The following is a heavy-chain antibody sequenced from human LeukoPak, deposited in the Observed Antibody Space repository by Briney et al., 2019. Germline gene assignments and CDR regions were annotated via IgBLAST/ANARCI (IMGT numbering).Heavy chain of an antibody. Sequence: GGSLRLSCVASGFTFSNYWMQWVRQVPGKGLVWVSRLNGDGTNIIYADSVKGRFTISRGNAENTLYLQMNSLRAEDTALYYCARSQSGVFDVWGQGTMVTVSS. V-gene: IGHV3-74*01. D-gene: IGHD2-8*01. CDR3: ARSQSGVFDV. CDR1: GFTFSNYW. CDR2: LNGDGTNI. J-gene: IGHJ3*01.